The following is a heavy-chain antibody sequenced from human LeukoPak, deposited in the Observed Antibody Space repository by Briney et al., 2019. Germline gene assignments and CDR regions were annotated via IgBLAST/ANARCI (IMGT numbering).Heavy chain of an antibody. D-gene: IGHD3-3*01. CDR1: GGSFSGYY. CDR3: ARGWSSRVDY. V-gene: IGHV4-34*01. J-gene: IGHJ4*02. Sequence: SETLSLTCAVYGGSFSGYYWSWIRQPPGKGLEWIGEINHSGSTNYNPSLKSRVTISVDTSKNQFSLKLSPVTAADTAVYYCARGWSSRVDYWGQGTLVTVSS. CDR2: INHSGST.